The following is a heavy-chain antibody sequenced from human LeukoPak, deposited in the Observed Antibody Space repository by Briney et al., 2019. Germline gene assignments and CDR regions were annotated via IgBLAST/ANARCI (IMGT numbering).Heavy chain of an antibody. J-gene: IGHJ4*02. CDR3: ARSHDHLWGNYPDY. Sequence: PSETLSLTCTVSGGSISSGDYYWSWIRQPPGKGLEWIGYIYYSGSTYYNPSLKSRVTISVDTSKNQFSLKLSSVTAADTAVYYCARSHDHLWGNYPDYWGQGTLVTVSS. CDR1: GGSISSGDYY. CDR2: IYYSGST. V-gene: IGHV4-30-4*01. D-gene: IGHD3-16*02.